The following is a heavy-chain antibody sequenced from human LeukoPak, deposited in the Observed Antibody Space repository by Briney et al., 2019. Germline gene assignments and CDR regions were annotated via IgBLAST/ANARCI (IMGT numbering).Heavy chain of an antibody. Sequence: SETLSLTCAVYGGSFSGYYWSWIRQPPGKGLEWIGEINHSGGTNYNPSLKSRVTISVDTSKNQFSLKLSSVTAADTAVYYCARLPTPLAGAFDIWGQGTMVTVSS. CDR2: INHSGGT. D-gene: IGHD6-13*01. V-gene: IGHV4-34*01. CDR1: GGSFSGYY. CDR3: ARLPTPLAGAFDI. J-gene: IGHJ3*02.